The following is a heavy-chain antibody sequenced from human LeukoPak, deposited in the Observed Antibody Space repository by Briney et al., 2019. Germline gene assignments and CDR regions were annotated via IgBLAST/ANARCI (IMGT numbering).Heavy chain of an antibody. Sequence: GGSLRLSCAASGFTFTNYWMTWVRQAPGKGLEYVASIEDDGDQKKYGDSLKGRFTISRDNAGNSLYLQMNILRVEDTAVYYCARDIPRGSTHLDYWGQGTLVTVSA. CDR2: IEDDGDQK. J-gene: IGHJ4*02. CDR3: ARDIPRGSTHLDY. D-gene: IGHD1-26*01. V-gene: IGHV3-7*01. CDR1: GFTFTNYW.